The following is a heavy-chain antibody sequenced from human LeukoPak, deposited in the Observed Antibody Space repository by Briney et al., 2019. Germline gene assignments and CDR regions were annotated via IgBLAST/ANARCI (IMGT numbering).Heavy chain of an antibody. D-gene: IGHD3-16*02. V-gene: IGHV1-46*01. CDR2: INPSGGST. CDR1: GYTFTSYY. J-gene: IGHJ4*02. CDR3: ARVVEDDYVWGSYRYFDY. Sequence: ASVKVSCTASGYTFTSYYMHWVRQAPGQGLEWMGIINPSGGSTSCAQKFQGRVTMTRDTSTSTVYMELSSLRSEDTAVYYCARVVEDDYVWGSYRYFDYWGQGTLVTVSS.